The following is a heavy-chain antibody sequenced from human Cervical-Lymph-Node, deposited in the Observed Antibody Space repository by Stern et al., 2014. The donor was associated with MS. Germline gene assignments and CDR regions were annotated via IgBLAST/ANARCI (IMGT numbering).Heavy chain of an antibody. CDR1: GFTFVDYA. Sequence: EVHLVESGGGLVQPGRSLRLSCAASGFTFVDYAMHWVRQAPGKGLEWVSGITWNSVSVGYADSVKGRFTISRDNAKNSLYLQMNSLRGDDTALYYCAKGSGGSGYYPVALDYWGQGTLVTVSS. D-gene: IGHD3-3*01. J-gene: IGHJ4*02. V-gene: IGHV3-9*01. CDR2: ITWNSVSV. CDR3: AKGSGGSGYYPVALDY.